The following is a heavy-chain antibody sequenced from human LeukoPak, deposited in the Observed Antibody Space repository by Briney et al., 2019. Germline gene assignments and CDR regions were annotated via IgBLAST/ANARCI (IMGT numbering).Heavy chain of an antibody. CDR3: ARDLPVSGAYHNFDC. V-gene: IGHV3-21*01. CDR1: GFTFSSDR. Sequence: GGSLRLSCVASGFTFSSDRMNWVRQAPGKGLEWVSTIYSGSDYTYYADSVNGRFTISRDDAKNSLYLQMSSLRAEDTAVYYCARDLPVSGAYHNFDCWGQGTLVTVSS. D-gene: IGHD4/OR15-4a*01. J-gene: IGHJ4*02. CDR2: IYSGSDYT.